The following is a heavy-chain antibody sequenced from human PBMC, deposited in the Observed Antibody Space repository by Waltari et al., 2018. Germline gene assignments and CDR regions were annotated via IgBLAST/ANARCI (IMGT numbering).Heavy chain of an antibody. Sequence: QVQLVQSGAEVKKPGASVKVSCKASGYTFTSYYMHWVRQAPGQGLEWMGIMRPRGGSTSYGQKFKGRVTMTRDTSTSTYYMELSSLRSEDTAVYYCARGHTGYGSGWYGAGLYYFDFWGQGTLVTVSS. CDR2: MRPRGGST. CDR3: ARGHTGYGSGWYGAGLYYFDF. CDR1: GYTFTSYY. D-gene: IGHD6-19*01. V-gene: IGHV1-46*01. J-gene: IGHJ4*02.